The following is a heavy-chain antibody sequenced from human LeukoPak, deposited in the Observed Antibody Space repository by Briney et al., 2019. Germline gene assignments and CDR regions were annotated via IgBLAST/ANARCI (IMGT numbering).Heavy chain of an antibody. V-gene: IGHV1-2*02. D-gene: IGHD5-18*01. CDR3: ARGYSYGYGDWFDP. CDR1: GYTFTGYY. Sequence: EVSVKVSCKASGYTFTGYYMHWVRQAPGQGLEWMGWINPNSGGTNYAQKFQGRVTMTRDTSISTAYMELSRLRSDDTAVYYCARGYSYGYGDWFDPWGQGTLVTVSS. CDR2: INPNSGGT. J-gene: IGHJ5*02.